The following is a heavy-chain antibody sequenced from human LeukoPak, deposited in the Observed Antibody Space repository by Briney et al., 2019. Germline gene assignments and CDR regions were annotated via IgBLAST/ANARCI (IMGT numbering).Heavy chain of an antibody. CDR3: AHNGWYSIDN. V-gene: IGHV4-4*02. CDR1: GGSISSNNW. J-gene: IGHJ4*02. CDR2: IYHSGTS. Sequence: SETLSLTCTVSGGSISSNNWWNWVRQPPGKGLEWIGEIYHSGTSNYNPSLKSRVTISLDKSKNQFSLRLNSVTAADTAVYYCAHNGWYSIDNWGQGILVTVSS. D-gene: IGHD6-19*01.